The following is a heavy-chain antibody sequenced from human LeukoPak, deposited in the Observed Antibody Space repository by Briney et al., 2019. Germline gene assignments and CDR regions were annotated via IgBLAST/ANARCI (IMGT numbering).Heavy chain of an antibody. CDR3: AKHPGGVLRYFDWFDP. CDR1: GFTFSSYA. D-gene: IGHD3-9*01. Sequence: GWSLRLSCAASGFTFSSYAMSWVRQAPGKGLEWVSAISGSGGSTYYADSVKGRFTISRDNSKNTLYLKMNSLRAEDTAVYYCAKHPGGVLRYFDWFDPWGQGTLVTVSS. V-gene: IGHV3-23*01. CDR2: ISGSGGST. J-gene: IGHJ5*02.